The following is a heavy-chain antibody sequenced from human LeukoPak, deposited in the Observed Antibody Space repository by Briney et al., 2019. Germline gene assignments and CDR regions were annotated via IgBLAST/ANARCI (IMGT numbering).Heavy chain of an antibody. Sequence: ASVKVSCKASGYTFINYYMHWVRQAPGQGLEWMGRINPNSGGTTYVQNFQGRVTMTTDTSITTAYMELSRLRSDDTAVYYCARGYSSSWLDYWGQGTLVTVSS. V-gene: IGHV1-2*06. CDR1: GYTFINYY. J-gene: IGHJ4*02. CDR2: INPNSGGT. D-gene: IGHD6-13*01. CDR3: ARGYSSSWLDY.